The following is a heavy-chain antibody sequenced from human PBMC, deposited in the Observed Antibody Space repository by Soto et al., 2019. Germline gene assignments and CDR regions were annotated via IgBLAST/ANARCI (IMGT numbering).Heavy chain of an antibody. V-gene: IGHV4-39*01. D-gene: IGHD3-3*01. J-gene: IGHJ4*02. CDR1: GGSISSSSYY. CDR2: IYYSGST. CDR3: ASAPREAYYDFWSGYSNFDY. Sequence: SETLSLTCTVSGGSISSSSYYWGWIRQPPGKGLEWIGSIYYSGSTYYNPSLKSRVTISVDTSKNQFSLKLSSVTAADTAVYYCASAPREAYYDFWSGYSNFDYWGQGTLVTVS.